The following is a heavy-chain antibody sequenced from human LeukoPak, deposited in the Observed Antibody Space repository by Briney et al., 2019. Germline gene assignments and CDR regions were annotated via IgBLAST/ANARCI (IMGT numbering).Heavy chain of an antibody. CDR3: VRDKGGRSGAIYYDAFDV. D-gene: IGHD1-26*01. J-gene: IGHJ3*01. CDR2: IDQGGSTK. CDR1: GFTFNTYW. V-gene: IGHV3-7*01. Sequence: GGSLRLSCAASGFTFNTYWMMWVRQAPGKGLEWVANIDQGGSTKYYVDSLKGRFTISRDNAKNSLYLQMNSLRAEDTAVYYCVRDKGGRSGAIYYDAFDVWGQGTMVTVSS.